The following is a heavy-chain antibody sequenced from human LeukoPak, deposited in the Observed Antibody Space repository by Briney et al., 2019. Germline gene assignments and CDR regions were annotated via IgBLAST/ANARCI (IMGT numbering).Heavy chain of an antibody. CDR1: GGSFSGYY. D-gene: IGHD3-22*01. CDR3: ARDRSGYSDTGGYYYYFYYMDV. Sequence: SETLSLTCAVYGGSFSGYYWSWIRQPPGKGLEWIGEINHSGSTNYNPSLKSRVTISVDTSKNQFSLKLSSVTAADTAVYYCARDRSGYSDTGGYYYYFYYMDVWGQGTTVTVSS. CDR2: INHSGST. J-gene: IGHJ6*03. V-gene: IGHV4-34*01.